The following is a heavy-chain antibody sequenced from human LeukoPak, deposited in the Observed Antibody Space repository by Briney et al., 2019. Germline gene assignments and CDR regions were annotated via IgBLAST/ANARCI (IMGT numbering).Heavy chain of an antibody. CDR3: ARIKATMVRGVMEWFDP. CDR1: GGSISSSSYY. D-gene: IGHD3-10*01. Sequence: PSETLSLTCTVSGGSISSSSYYWGWIRQPPGKGREWIGSIYYSGSTYYNPALKSRVTISVDTSKNQFSLKLSSVTAADTAVYYCARIKATMVRGVMEWFDPWGQGTLVTVSS. CDR2: IYYSGST. V-gene: IGHV4-39*01. J-gene: IGHJ5*02.